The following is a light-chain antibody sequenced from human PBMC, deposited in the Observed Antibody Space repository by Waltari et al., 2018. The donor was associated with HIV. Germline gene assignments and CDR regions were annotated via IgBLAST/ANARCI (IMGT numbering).Light chain of an antibody. Sequence: QSALTQPASVSGSPGQSITISCTGSSSDIGAYNSVSWSQQHPGKAPKLIIYYVTNRPSGVPARFPGSTAGNTASLTISGLQADDEADYYFKSKRSSSTPCVCGTGTKVAVL. CDR1: SSDIGAYNS. V-gene: IGLV2-14*03. CDR3: KSKRSSSTPCV. CDR2: YVT. J-gene: IGLJ1*01.